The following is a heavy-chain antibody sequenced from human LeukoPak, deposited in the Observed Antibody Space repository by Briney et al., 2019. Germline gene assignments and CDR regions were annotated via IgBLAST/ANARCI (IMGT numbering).Heavy chain of an antibody. V-gene: IGHV3-74*01. CDR1: GFSFSRHW. J-gene: IGHJ4*02. CDR2: ISPTGSTT. CDR3: ARGPNSNWSGLDF. D-gene: IGHD6-6*01. Sequence: GGSLRLSCTASGFSFSRHWMHWARQLPGKGLVWVSRISPTGSTTSYADSVKGRFTVSRDNAKNTLYLQVNNLRAEDTAVYYCARGPNSNWSGLDFWGQGTLLTVSS.